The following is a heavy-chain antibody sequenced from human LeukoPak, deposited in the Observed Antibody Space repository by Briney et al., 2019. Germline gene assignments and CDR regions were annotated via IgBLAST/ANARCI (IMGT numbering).Heavy chain of an antibody. Sequence: AGGSLRLSCAASGFTFDDYARHWVRQAPGKGLEWVSGISWNSGSIGYADSVKGRFTISRDNAKNSLYLQMNSLRAEDTALYYCAKDTGRVATIIGYWGQGTLVTVSS. J-gene: IGHJ4*02. D-gene: IGHD5-12*01. CDR3: AKDTGRVATIIGY. CDR1: GFTFDDYA. CDR2: ISWNSGSI. V-gene: IGHV3-9*01.